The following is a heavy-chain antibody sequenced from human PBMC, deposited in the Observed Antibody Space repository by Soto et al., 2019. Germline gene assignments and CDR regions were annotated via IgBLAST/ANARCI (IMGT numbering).Heavy chain of an antibody. CDR3: ARDSFCDYPYYYYGMDV. CDR1: GFTFSSYA. CDR2: IGTSCSYI. Sequence: PGGSLRLSCVASGFTFSSYAMNWVRQAPGRGLEWVSSIGTSCSYIYYADSVKGRFTISRDNAKNSLFLQMNSLRADDTAVYYCARDSFCDYPYYYYGMDVWGQGTTVTVSS. V-gene: IGHV3-21*01. D-gene: IGHD3-16*01. J-gene: IGHJ6*02.